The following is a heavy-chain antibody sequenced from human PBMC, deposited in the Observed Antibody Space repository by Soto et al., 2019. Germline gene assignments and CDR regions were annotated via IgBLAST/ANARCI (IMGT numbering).Heavy chain of an antibody. V-gene: IGHV4-61*01. J-gene: IGHJ3*02. D-gene: IGHD6-13*01. CDR2: IYYSGST. CDR1: GGSVSSGSYY. CDR3: ARDCSSWGNAFDI. Sequence: SETLSLTCTVSGGSVSSGSYYWSWIRQPPGKGLEWIGYIYYSGSTNYNPSLKSRVTISVDTSKNQFSLKLSSVTAADTAVYYCARDCSSWGNAFDIWGQGTMVTV.